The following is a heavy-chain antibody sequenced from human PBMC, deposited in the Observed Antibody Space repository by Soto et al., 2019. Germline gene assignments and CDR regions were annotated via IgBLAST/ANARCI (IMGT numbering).Heavy chain of an antibody. CDR2: VYHTGRT. V-gene: IGHV4-61*01. CDR3: AKTPMEAVGTQFFDL. J-gene: IGHJ4*02. Sequence: PSETLSLTCTVSGGSFKSGSYSWSWIRQPPGKGLEWIGYVYHTGRTSYNPSLKSRVSISMDTSKNQFSLNLDSVTAADTAIYYCAKTPMEAVGTQFFDLWGQGTLVTVSS. CDR1: GGSFKSGSYS. D-gene: IGHD6-19*01.